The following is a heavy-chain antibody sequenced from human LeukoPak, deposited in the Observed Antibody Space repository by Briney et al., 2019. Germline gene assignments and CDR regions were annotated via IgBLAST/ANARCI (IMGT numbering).Heavy chain of an antibody. CDR1: GGSFSGYY. D-gene: IGHD3-22*01. CDR2: INHSGST. CDR3: GRRVAGSGYRDY. Sequence: SETLSLTCAVYGGSFSGYYWSWIRQPPGKGLEWIGEINHSGSTNYNPSLKSRVTISVDTSKNQFSLKLSSVTAADTAVYYCGRRVAGSGYRDYWGQGTLVTVSS. V-gene: IGHV4-34*01. J-gene: IGHJ4*02.